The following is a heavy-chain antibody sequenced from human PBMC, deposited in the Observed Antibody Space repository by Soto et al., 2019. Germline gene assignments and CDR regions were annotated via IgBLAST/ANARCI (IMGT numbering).Heavy chain of an antibody. Sequence: HPGGSLRLSCAASGFTFSSYAMSWVRQAPGKGLEWVSAISGSGGSTYYADSVKGRFTISRDNSKNTLYLQMNSLRAEDTAVYYCAKDGSYYDFWSGYLPINWFDPWGQGTLVTVSS. J-gene: IGHJ5*02. D-gene: IGHD3-3*01. CDR2: ISGSGGST. CDR3: AKDGSYYDFWSGYLPINWFDP. CDR1: GFTFSSYA. V-gene: IGHV3-23*01.